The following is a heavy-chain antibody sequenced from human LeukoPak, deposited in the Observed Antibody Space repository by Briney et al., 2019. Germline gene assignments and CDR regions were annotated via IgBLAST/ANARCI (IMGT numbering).Heavy chain of an antibody. CDR2: ISASGGST. V-gene: IGHV3-23*01. CDR3: AKWEGIRKHDFWSGFAY. D-gene: IGHD3-3*01. CDR1: GYTFSSYD. Sequence: RGSLRLSCTASGYTFSSYDMSWVRQAPGQGLEWVSAISASGGSTYYADSVKGRVTMSRDTSKNTLYLQMSSLRAEDTAVYYCAKWEGIRKHDFWSGFAYWGQACLVTV. J-gene: IGHJ4*02.